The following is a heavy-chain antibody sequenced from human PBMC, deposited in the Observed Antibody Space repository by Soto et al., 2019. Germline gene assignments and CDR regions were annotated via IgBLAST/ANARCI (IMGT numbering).Heavy chain of an antibody. J-gene: IGHJ6*03. D-gene: IGHD2-15*01. Sequence: SETLSLTCTVSGCSISSYYWSWIRQPPGKGLEWIGYIYYSGSTNYNPSLKSRVTISVDTSKNQFSLKLSSVTAADTAVYYCARHKGGRYCSGGSCYPLRYYYYYMDVWGKGTTVT. CDR3: ARHKGGRYCSGGSCYPLRYYYYYMDV. CDR2: IYYSGST. V-gene: IGHV4-59*08. CDR1: GCSISSYY.